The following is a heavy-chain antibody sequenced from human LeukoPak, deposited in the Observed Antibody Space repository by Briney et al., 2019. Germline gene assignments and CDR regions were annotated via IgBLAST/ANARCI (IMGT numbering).Heavy chain of an antibody. D-gene: IGHD3-9*01. CDR2: IYASGSP. Sequence: SETLPLTCTVSGGSISIHYWSWIRQPAGKGLEWIGRIYASGSPNYNPSLKSRVTISVDTSKNQFSLKLSSVTAADTAVYYCARLPRNILTGYGMDVWGQGTTVTVSS. CDR1: GGSISIHY. CDR3: ARLPRNILTGYGMDV. V-gene: IGHV4-4*07. J-gene: IGHJ6*02.